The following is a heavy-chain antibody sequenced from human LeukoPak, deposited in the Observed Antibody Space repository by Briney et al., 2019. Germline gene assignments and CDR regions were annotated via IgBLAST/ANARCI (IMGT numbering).Heavy chain of an antibody. V-gene: IGHV3-73*01. CDR1: GFTFSGSA. CDR3: TRPYSSGYY. D-gene: IGHD6-19*01. CDR2: IRSKANSYAT. Sequence: GGSLRLSCAASGFTFSGSAMHWVRQAPGKGLEWVGRIRSKANSYATAYAASVKGRFTISRDDSKNTAYLQMNSLKIEDTAVYYCTRPYSSGYYWGQGTLVTVSS. J-gene: IGHJ4*02.